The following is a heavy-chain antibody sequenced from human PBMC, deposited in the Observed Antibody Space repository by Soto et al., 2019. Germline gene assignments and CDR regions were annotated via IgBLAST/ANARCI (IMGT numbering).Heavy chain of an antibody. V-gene: IGHV3-15*07. Sequence: EVQLVESGGGLVKPGGSLRLSCAASGLTFSNAWMSWVRQAPGKGLEWVGRFKSKSDGGTTDYAAAVEGRFTISRDDSKNTLYLQMNSLKTEDTAVYYCTTVVLQFLAWFPLYWGQGTLVTVSS. CDR2: FKSKSDGGTT. CDR3: TTVVLQFLAWFPLY. J-gene: IGHJ4*02. CDR1: GLTFSNAW. D-gene: IGHD3-3*01.